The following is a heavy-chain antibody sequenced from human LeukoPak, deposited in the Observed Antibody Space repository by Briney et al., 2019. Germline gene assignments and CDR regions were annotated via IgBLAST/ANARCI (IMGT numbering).Heavy chain of an antibody. J-gene: IGHJ4*02. V-gene: IGHV1-2*02. D-gene: IGHD5-24*01. CDR2: INLNSGGT. CDR1: GYIFSNYD. Sequence: ASVKVSCKASGYIFSNYDISWVRQAPGQGLEWMGWINLNSGGTNYAQKFQGRVTMTRDTSISTAYMELGRLRYDDTAVYYCARNRDGYNGPFDYWGQGTLVTVSS. CDR3: ARNRDGYNGPFDY.